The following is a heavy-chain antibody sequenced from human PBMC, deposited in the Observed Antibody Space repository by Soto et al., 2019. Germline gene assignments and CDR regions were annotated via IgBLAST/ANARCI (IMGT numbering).Heavy chain of an antibody. V-gene: IGHV3-33*01. J-gene: IGHJ4*02. Sequence: PGGSLRLSCAASGFTFSSYGMHWVRQAPGKGLEWVAVIWYDGSNKYYADSVKGRFTISRDNSKNTLYLQMNSLRAEDTAVYYCARDQHEYYYGSGSYFDYWGQGTLVTSPQ. D-gene: IGHD3-10*01. CDR1: GFTFSSYG. CDR3: ARDQHEYYYGSGSYFDY. CDR2: IWYDGSNK.